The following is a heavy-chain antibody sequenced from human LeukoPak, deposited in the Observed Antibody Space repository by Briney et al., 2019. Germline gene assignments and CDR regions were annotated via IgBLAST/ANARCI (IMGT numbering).Heavy chain of an antibody. CDR1: RFTFNEYA. J-gene: IGHJ6*04. Sequence: GSLRLSCAASRFTFNEYAVHWVRQTPGKGLEWVALISYDGHDKSYADSVRGRFTISRDNSKNTLNLQMDSLRSEDTAVYYCAKDQASSSAGVDVWGKGTTVTVSS. V-gene: IGHV3-30-3*01. CDR2: ISYDGHDK. D-gene: IGHD6-6*01. CDR3: AKDQASSSAGVDV.